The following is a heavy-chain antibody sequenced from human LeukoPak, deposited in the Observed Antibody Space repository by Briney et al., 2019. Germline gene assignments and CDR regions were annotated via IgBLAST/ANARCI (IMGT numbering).Heavy chain of an antibody. CDR1: GGSISSSSYY. V-gene: IGHV4-39*01. Sequence: PSETLSLTCTVSGGSISSSSYYWGWIRQPPGKGLEWIGSIYYSGSTYYNPSLKSRVTISVDTSKNQFSLKLSSVTAADTAVYYCARLSCSRLVYGDCLYCYYYYMDVWGKGTTVTVSS. CDR3: ARLSCSRLVYGDCLYCYYYYMDV. CDR2: IYYSGST. J-gene: IGHJ6*03. D-gene: IGHD4-17*01.